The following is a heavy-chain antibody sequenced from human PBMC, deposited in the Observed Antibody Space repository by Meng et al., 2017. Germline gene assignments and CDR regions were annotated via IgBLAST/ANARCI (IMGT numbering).Heavy chain of an antibody. CDR1: GGSFSGYY. CDR2: INHSGST. V-gene: IGHV4-34*02. Sequence: QGELQQWGAGLLKPSAPLSRPCAVYGGSFSGYYWSWIRQPPGKGLEWIGEINHSGSTNYNPSLKSRVTISVDTSKNQFSLKLSSVTAADTAVYYCARGYCSGGSCYSNWFDPWGQGTLVTVSS. CDR3: ARGYCSGGSCYSNWFDP. D-gene: IGHD2-15*01. J-gene: IGHJ5*02.